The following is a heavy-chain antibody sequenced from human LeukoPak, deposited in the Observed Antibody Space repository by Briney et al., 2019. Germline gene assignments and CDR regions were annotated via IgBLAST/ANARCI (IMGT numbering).Heavy chain of an antibody. Sequence: GESLKISRQASGYAFNDYWIVWVRQMPGRGLEWMGSIYPGDSDFRLSPSFEGRVTMSVDNSITTAFLQWRSLKASDTAMYYCARHTYDILTGYYSISGTWFDPWGQGTLVTVSS. CDR3: ARHTYDILTGYYSISGTWFDP. CDR1: GYAFNDYW. CDR2: IYPGDSDF. J-gene: IGHJ5*01. V-gene: IGHV5-51*01. D-gene: IGHD3-9*01.